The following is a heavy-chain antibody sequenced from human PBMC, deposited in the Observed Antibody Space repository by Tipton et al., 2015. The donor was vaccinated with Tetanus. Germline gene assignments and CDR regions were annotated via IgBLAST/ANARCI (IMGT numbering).Heavy chain of an antibody. J-gene: IGHJ4*02. CDR1: GGSISTYH. CDR2: IDYFGTT. D-gene: IGHD2-8*01. Sequence: TLSLTCTVPGGSISTYHWNWIRQFPGKGLEWIGYIDYFGTTKYNPSLKSRVAMSVDTSKNQFSLKLSSVTAADTAVYYCARTQGSALIDYWGQGTLVTVSS. V-gene: IGHV4-59*01. CDR3: ARTQGSALIDY.